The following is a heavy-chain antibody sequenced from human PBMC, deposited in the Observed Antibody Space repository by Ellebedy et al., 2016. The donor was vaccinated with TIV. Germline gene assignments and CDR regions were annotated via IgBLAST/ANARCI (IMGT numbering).Heavy chain of an antibody. CDR3: ARQNRGYSPFDY. V-gene: IGHV4-34*01. J-gene: IGHJ4*02. D-gene: IGHD2-21*01. Sequence: MPSETLSLTCAVYGGSFSGYYWSWIRQPPGKGLEWIGEINHSGNTNYNPSLKSRVTISVDTSKNQFSLKLSSVTAADTAVYYCARQNRGYSPFDYWGQGTLVTVSS. CDR2: INHSGNT. CDR1: GGSFSGYY.